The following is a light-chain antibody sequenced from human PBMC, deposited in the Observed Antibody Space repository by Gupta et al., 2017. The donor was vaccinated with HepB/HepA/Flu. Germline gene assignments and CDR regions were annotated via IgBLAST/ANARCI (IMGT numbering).Light chain of an antibody. CDR1: KLGEKY. V-gene: IGLV3-1*01. J-gene: IGLJ2*01. Sequence: YELPQPPSVSVSAEQTASITCSGDKLGEKYAYWYQQKPGQSPVLLIYQPDKRRSGIPERFSGSTSGNTATLTISGTQTLDEADYYCQTWDRSTVIFGGGTKLTVL. CDR2: QPD. CDR3: QTWDRSTVI.